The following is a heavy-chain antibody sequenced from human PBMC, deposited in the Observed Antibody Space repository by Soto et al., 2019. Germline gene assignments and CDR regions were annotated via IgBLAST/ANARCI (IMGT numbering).Heavy chain of an antibody. CDR1: GFTFSNYA. CDR3: AKNQERELPRVIDF. V-gene: IGHV3-23*01. Sequence: EVRLLESGGGLVQPGGSLRLSCAASGFTFSNYAMTWVRQAPGKGLEWVSGLNGSGGSTSSADSVKGRFAISRDNSKNTLYLQMSSLRAEDTALYYCAKNQERELPRVIDFWGQGTLVTVSS. J-gene: IGHJ4*02. D-gene: IGHD1-7*01. CDR2: LNGSGGST.